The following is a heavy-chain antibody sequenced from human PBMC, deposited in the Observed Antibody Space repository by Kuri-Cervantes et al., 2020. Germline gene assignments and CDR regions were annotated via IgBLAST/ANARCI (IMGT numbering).Heavy chain of an antibody. Sequence: SETLSLTCAVSGGSISSSNWWSWVRQPPGKGLEWIGEIYHSGSTNYNPSLKSRVTISVDTSKNQFSLKLSSVTAADTAVYYCARGGKIVVVPAAMSGVWFDPWGQGTLVTVSS. CDR1: GGSISSSNW. D-gene: IGHD2-2*01. J-gene: IGHJ5*02. CDR3: ARGGKIVVVPAAMSGVWFDP. V-gene: IGHV4-4*02. CDR2: IYHSGST.